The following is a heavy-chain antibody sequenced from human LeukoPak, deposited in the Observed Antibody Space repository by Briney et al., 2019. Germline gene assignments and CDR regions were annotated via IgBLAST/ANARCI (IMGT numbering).Heavy chain of an antibody. CDR3: AGETPTLVVGITTRHLDS. CDR1: GYTFTGYY. Sequence: ASLKPSCKAAGYTFTGYYIHWVRQSPGHGLEWLGWINPNSGGTNSAQKFQGRVTMPKDTSISTANLALRWLRSDDRALYYCAGETPTLVVGITTRHLDSWRQERVVSVSS. V-gene: IGHV1-2*02. J-gene: IGHJ4*02. D-gene: IGHD3-22*01. CDR2: INPNSGGT.